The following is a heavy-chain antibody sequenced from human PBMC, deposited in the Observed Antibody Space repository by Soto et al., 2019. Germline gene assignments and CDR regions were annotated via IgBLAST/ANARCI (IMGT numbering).Heavy chain of an antibody. CDR2: IIPIFGTA. Sequence: GASVKVSCKASGGTFSSYAISWVRQAPGQGLEWMGGIIPIFGTANYAQKFQGRVTITADESTSTAYMELSSLRSEDTAVYYCAGGGYAKYYYYYYGMDVWGQGTTVTVS. CDR1: GGTFSSYA. J-gene: IGHJ6*02. V-gene: IGHV1-69*13. D-gene: IGHD3-16*01. CDR3: AGGGYAKYYYYYYGMDV.